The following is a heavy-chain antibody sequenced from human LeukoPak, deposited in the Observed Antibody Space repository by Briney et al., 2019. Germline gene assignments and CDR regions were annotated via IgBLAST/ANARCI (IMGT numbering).Heavy chain of an antibody. Sequence: GGSLRLSCAASGFTFSSYWMSWVRQAPGKGLEWVANIKQDGSEKYYVDSVKGRFTTSRDNAKNSLYLQMNSLRAEDTAVYYCAELGITMIGGVWGKGTTVTVSS. V-gene: IGHV3-7*01. D-gene: IGHD3-10*02. J-gene: IGHJ6*04. CDR3: AELGITMIGGV. CDR2: IKQDGSEK. CDR1: GFTFSSYW.